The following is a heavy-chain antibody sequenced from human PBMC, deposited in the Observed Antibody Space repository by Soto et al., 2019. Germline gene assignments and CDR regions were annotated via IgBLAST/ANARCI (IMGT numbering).Heavy chain of an antibody. CDR3: ARETHFIDY. J-gene: IGHJ4*02. CDR2: INEEGTDT. CDR1: GFTFSNFW. Sequence: EVQLVQSGGGSVQPGGSLRLSCAASGFTFSNFWMHWVRRPPGKGLVWVSRINEEGTDTAYADSVKGRFTISRDNDKNILHLQLNSLRDEDTAVYYCARETHFIDYWGQGTLVSVSA. V-gene: IGHV3-74*01.